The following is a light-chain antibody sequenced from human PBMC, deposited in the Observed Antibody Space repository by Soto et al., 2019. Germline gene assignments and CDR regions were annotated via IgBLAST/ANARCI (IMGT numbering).Light chain of an antibody. CDR2: GAF. Sequence: IVMTQSPVTLSVSPGERATVYCRTRQSVSSNLAWYQQKPGQAPSLLIYGAFTRATGIPARFSGTGSGTEFTLTISSLQSEDFALYYCQQYNDWPLTFGQGNKVDIK. J-gene: IGKJ1*01. V-gene: IGKV3D-15*01. CDR3: QQYNDWPLT. CDR1: QSVSSN.